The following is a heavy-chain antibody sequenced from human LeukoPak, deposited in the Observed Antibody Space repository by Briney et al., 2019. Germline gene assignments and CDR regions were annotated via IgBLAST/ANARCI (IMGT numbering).Heavy chain of an antibody. D-gene: IGHD3-3*01. Sequence: SETLSLTCTVSGGSISSYYWSWIRQPPGKGLEWIGYIYYSGSTNYNPSLKSRVTISVDTSKNQFSLKLSSVTAADTAVYYCARVGGDFWSGYYTGLYYMDVWGKGTTVTVSS. V-gene: IGHV4-59*01. J-gene: IGHJ6*03. CDR2: IYYSGST. CDR1: GGSISSYY. CDR3: ARVGGDFWSGYYTGLYYMDV.